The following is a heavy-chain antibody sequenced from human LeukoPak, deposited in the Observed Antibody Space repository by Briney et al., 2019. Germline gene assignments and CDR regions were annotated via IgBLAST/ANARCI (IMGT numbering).Heavy chain of an antibody. V-gene: IGHV4-34*01. D-gene: IGHD6-19*01. CDR1: GGSFSGYY. CDR3: ARESPYSSGSYDSYYYMDI. CDR2: INHSGST. Sequence: SETLSLTCAVYGGSFSGYYWSWIRQPPGKGLEWMGEINHSGSTNYNPSLKSRVTISVDTSKNQFSLKLSSVTAADTAVYYCARESPYSSGSYDSYYYMDIWGKGTTVIVSS. J-gene: IGHJ6*03.